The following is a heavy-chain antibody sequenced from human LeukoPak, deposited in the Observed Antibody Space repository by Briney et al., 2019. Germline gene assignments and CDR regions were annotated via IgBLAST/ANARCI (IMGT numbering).Heavy chain of an antibody. J-gene: IGHJ6*02. CDR1: GFTFSSYS. Sequence: GGSLRLSCAASGFTFSSYSMNWVRQAPGKGLEWVSYISSSSSTIYYADSVKGRFTISRDNAKNSLYLQMNSLRDEDTAVYYCARDVYSSGGSCYYYGMGVWGQGTTVTVSS. CDR3: ARDVYSSGGSCYYYGMGV. D-gene: IGHD2-15*01. CDR2: ISSSSSTI. V-gene: IGHV3-48*02.